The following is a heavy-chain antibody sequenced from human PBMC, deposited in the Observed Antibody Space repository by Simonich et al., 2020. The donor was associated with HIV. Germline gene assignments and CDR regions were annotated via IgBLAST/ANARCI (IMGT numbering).Heavy chain of an antibody. Sequence: QVPLQQWGAGLLKPWETLSLTCAVYGGSFSCYYWTWIRQPPGKGLELIGELTYSGRTNYNPPLKSRVTISVDTSKKQFSLKLTSVTAAVTAIYFCAREVGYYPPQLEENNAFDVWGQGTMVTVSS. D-gene: IGHD2-8*01. CDR3: AREVGYYPPQLEENNAFDV. CDR2: LTYSGRT. V-gene: IGHV4-34*01. J-gene: IGHJ3*01. CDR1: GGSFSCYY.